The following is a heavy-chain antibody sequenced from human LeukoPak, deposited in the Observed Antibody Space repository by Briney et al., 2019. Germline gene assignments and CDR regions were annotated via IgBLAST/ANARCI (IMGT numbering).Heavy chain of an antibody. CDR1: GFTFDDYG. J-gene: IGHJ3*02. V-gene: IGHV3-20*04. D-gene: IGHD3-22*01. CDR2: INWNGGST. Sequence: GGSLRLSCAASGFTFDDYGMSWVRQAPGKGQEWVSGINWNGGSTGYADSVKGRFTISRDNAKNSLYLQMNSLRAEDTALYYCARGYDSSGYTDDAFDIWGQGTMVTVSS. CDR3: ARGYDSSGYTDDAFDI.